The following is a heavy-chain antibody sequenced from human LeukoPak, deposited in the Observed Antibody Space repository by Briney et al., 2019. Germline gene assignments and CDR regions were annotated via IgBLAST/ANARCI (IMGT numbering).Heavy chain of an antibody. D-gene: IGHD3-9*01. J-gene: IGHJ4*02. CDR2: INHSGST. CDR1: GGSFSGYY. CDR3: ARGSPYYDILTGYEAEGNDY. V-gene: IGHV4-34*01. Sequence: PSETLSLTCAVYGGSFSGYYWSWIRQPPGKGLEWIGEINHSGSTNYNPSLKSRVTISVDTSKNQFSLKLSSVTAADTAVYYCARGSPYYDILTGYEAEGNDYWGQGTLVTVSS.